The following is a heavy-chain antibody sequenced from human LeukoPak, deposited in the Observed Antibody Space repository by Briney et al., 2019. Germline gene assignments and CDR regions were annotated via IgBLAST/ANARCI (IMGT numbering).Heavy chain of an antibody. J-gene: IGHJ3*02. V-gene: IGHV3-23*01. D-gene: IGHD1-26*01. CDR1: GFTFSSYG. CDR3: AKDHSGSYRHDAFDI. CDR2: ISGSGGST. Sequence: GGTLRLSCAASGFTFSSYGMSWVRQAPGKGLEWVSAISGSGGSTYYADSVKGRFTISRDNSENTLYLQMNSLRAEDTAVYYCAKDHSGSYRHDAFDIWGQGTMVTVSS.